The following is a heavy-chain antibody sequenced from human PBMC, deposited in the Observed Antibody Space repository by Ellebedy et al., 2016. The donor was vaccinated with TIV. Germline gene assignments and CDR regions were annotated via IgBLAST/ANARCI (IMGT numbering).Heavy chain of an antibody. J-gene: IGHJ3*02. D-gene: IGHD3-3*01. CDR1: GFTVSSNY. V-gene: IGHV3-53*01. Sequence: GGSLRLSXAASGFTVSSNYMSWVRQAPGKGLEWVSVIYSGGSTYYADSVKGRFTISRDNSKNTLYLQMNSLRAEDTAVYYCAKDVDFWSGSYFDIWGQGTMVTVSS. CDR3: AKDVDFWSGSYFDI. CDR2: IYSGGST.